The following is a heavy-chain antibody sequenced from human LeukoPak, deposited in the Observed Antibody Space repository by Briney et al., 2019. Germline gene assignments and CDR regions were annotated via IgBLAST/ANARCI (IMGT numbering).Heavy chain of an antibody. CDR1: GFTVSSNY. Sequence: GGSLRLSCAASGFTVSSNYMSWVRQAPGKGLEWVSVIYSGGSAYYADSVKGRFTISRDNSKNTLYLQMNSLRAEDTAVYYCASPVVNYFDYWGQGTLVTVSS. V-gene: IGHV3-53*01. CDR2: IYSGGSA. D-gene: IGHD4-23*01. CDR3: ASPVVNYFDY. J-gene: IGHJ4*02.